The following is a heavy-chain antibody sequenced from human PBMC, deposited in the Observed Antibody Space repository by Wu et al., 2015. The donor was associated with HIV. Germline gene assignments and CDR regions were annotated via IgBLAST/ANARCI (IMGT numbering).Heavy chain of an antibody. D-gene: IGHD4-17*01. CDR1: RDTFTYFA. CDR3: ARERTTVTTFGYYYYGMDV. J-gene: IGHJ6*02. CDR2: IIPIHSIA. V-gene: IGHV1-69*05. Sequence: QVQLVQSGAEVKKFGSSVKVSCKASRDTFTYFAINWVRQAPGQGLEWMGGIIPIHSIANYAQNFQGRVTITTDESTTTAYMELRSLRSDDTAVYYCARERTTVTTFGYYYYGMDVWGQGTTVTVSS.